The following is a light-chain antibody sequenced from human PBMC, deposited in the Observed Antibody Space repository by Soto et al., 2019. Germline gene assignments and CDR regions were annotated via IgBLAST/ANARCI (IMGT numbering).Light chain of an antibody. CDR1: QTVSSAR. J-gene: IGKJ1*01. Sequence: EIVLPQSPGTLSLSAGERATLSCRASQTVSSARLAWFQQKPGQAPRLLIYAASSRATGIPDRFSGSGSGTDFTLTISRLEPEDVAVYYCQQSWTFGHGTKVDIK. CDR2: AAS. V-gene: IGKV3-20*01. CDR3: QQSWT.